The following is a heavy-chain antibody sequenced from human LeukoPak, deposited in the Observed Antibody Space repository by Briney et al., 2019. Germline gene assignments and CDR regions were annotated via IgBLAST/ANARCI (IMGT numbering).Heavy chain of an antibody. CDR3: ATDPLLGKYDSSGYLDY. J-gene: IGHJ4*02. CDR1: GYILTEIS. D-gene: IGHD3-22*01. V-gene: IGHV1-24*01. CDR2: FDAEDGET. Sequence: ASVKVSCKVSGYILTEISMHWVRQAPGKGLEWMGGFDAEDGETIYAQKFQGRVTMTEDTSTDTAYMELSSLRSEDTAVYYCATDPLLGKYDSSGYLDYWGQGTLVTVSS.